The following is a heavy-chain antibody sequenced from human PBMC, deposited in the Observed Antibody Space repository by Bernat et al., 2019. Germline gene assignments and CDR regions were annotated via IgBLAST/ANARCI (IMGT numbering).Heavy chain of an antibody. D-gene: IGHD4-17*01. CDR3: AKEGYGDVHNYFDY. V-gene: IGHV3-23*01. J-gene: IGHJ4*02. CDR1: GFTFSSYA. CDR2: ISPSGGST. Sequence: DVQLLESGGGLVQPGGSLRPSCAASGFTFSSYAMSWVRQAPGKGLEWVSDISPSGGSTYYGDSVKGRFTISRDNSKNTLFLQMNSLRAEDTAVYYCAKEGYGDVHNYFDYWGQGTLVTVSS.